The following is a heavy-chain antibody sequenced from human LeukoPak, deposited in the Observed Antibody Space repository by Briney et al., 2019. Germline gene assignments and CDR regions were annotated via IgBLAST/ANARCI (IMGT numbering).Heavy chain of an antibody. D-gene: IGHD6-13*01. V-gene: IGHV1-69*06. J-gene: IGHJ4*02. CDR2: IIPIFGTA. Sequence: SVKVSCKASGGTFSRFSINWLRQAPGQGLEWMGGIIPIFGTANYAQKFQGRVTITADKSTTTAYMELSSLRSEDTAVYYCARSSIIAAAGPYYFDYWGQGTLVTVSS. CDR3: ARSSIIAAAGPYYFDY. CDR1: GGTFSRFS.